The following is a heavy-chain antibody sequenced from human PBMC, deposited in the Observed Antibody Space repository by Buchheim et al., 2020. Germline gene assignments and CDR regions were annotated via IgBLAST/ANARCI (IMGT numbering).Heavy chain of an antibody. J-gene: IGHJ4*02. D-gene: IGHD6-6*01. CDR3: ASGSSSSWAF. CDR2: ISSSSSYI. CDR1: GFTFSIYS. V-gene: IGHV3-21*02. Sequence: EVQLVESGGGLVKPGGSLRLSCAASGFTFSIYSMNWVRQAPGKGLEWVSSISSSSSYIYYADSMKGRFTISRDNAKNSLYLQMNNLRAEDTAVYYCASGSSSSWAFWGQGTL.